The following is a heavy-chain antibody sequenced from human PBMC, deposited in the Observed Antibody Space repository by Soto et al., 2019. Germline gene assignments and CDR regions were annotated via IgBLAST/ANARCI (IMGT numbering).Heavy chain of an antibody. V-gene: IGHV3-23*01. Sequence: EVQLLEFGGGLAQPGGSLRLSCAASGFTFSSYTMNWVRQAPGKGLEWVSSVSASGSRTNYADSVKGRFTVSRDNSKNTVFLQMNSLRVEDKAVYYCAKDPHNTSNWSSRYADSWGQGTLVTVSS. CDR1: GFTFSSYT. J-gene: IGHJ5*01. CDR2: VSASGSRT. D-gene: IGHD4-4*01. CDR3: AKDPHNTSNWSSRYADS.